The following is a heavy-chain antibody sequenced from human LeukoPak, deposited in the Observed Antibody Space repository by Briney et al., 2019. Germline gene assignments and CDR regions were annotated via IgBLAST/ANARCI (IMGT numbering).Heavy chain of an antibody. J-gene: IGHJ4*02. V-gene: IGHV4-59*11. CDR1: GGSISSHF. D-gene: IGHD4-11*01. Sequence: ETRSPTSTVSGGSISSHFPSWIRQPPGKGLEWIGNIYNSGTTNYNPSPESRVTISVDTSKNQLSLQLTSVTAADTAVYYCTKATQSLAFDYWGGGTGDRVL. CDR3: TKATQSLAFDY. CDR2: IYNSGTT.